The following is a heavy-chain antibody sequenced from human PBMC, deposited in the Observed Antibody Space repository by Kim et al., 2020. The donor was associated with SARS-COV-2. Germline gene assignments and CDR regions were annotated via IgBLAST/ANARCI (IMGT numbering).Heavy chain of an antibody. J-gene: IGHJ3*02. CDR3: ARASGSYDAFDI. V-gene: IGHV3-21*01. D-gene: IGHD1-26*01. Sequence: YAHSGKSRFTISRENAKNYLYLQMNSLRAEDTAVYYCARASGSYDAFDIWGQGTMVTVSS.